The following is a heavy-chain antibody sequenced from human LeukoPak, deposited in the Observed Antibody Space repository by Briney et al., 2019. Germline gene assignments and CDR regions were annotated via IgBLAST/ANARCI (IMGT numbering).Heavy chain of an antibody. J-gene: IGHJ4*02. CDR3: AIDTNNYYGSGSFDY. CDR2: IYPGDSDT. V-gene: IGHV5-51*01. CDR1: GYSSTSYW. D-gene: IGHD3-10*01. Sequence: GESLKISCKGSGYSSTSYWIGWVRQLPGKGLEWMGIIYPGDSDTRYSPSFQGQVTISADKSISTAYLQWSSLKASDTAMYYCAIDTNNYYGSGSFDYWGQGTLVTVSS.